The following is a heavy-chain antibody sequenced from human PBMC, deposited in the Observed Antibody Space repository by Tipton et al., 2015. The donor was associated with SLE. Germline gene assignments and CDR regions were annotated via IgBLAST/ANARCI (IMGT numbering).Heavy chain of an antibody. J-gene: IGHJ4*01. CDR1: GGSFSGYY. D-gene: IGHD3-22*01. CDR3: AREGYYDNSGYYPLFDS. CDR2: INHSGST. Sequence: TLSLTCAVYGGSFSGYYWSWIRQPPGKGLEWIGEINHSGSTNYNPSLKSRVTISLDTSTNQFSLKLNSVTAADTAVYYCAREGYYDNSGYYPLFDSWGQGILVTVSS. V-gene: IGHV4-34*01.